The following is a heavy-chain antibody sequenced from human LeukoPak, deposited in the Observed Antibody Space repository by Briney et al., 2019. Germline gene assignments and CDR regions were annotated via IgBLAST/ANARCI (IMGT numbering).Heavy chain of an antibody. CDR2: ISYDGSNK. CDR3: ARSEPGIAVADPFDY. V-gene: IGHV3-30*04. Sequence: GRSLRLSCAASGFTFSSYARHWVRQAPGKGLEWVAVISYDGSNKYYADSVKGRFTISRDNSKNTLYLQMNSLRAEDTAVYYCARSEPGIAVADPFDYWGQGTLVTVPS. D-gene: IGHD6-19*01. CDR1: GFTFSSYA. J-gene: IGHJ4*02.